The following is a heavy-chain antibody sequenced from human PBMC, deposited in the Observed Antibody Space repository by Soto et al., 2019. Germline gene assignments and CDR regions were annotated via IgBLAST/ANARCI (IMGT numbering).Heavy chain of an antibody. Sequence: ASVKVSCKVSGYTLTELSMHWVRQAPGKGLEWMGGSDPEDGETIYAQKFQGRVTMTEDTSTDTAYMELSSLRSEDTAVYYCATGIVVVPAAISVVDDYWGQGTLVTVSS. CDR2: SDPEDGET. V-gene: IGHV1-24*01. J-gene: IGHJ4*02. CDR1: GYTLTELS. CDR3: ATGIVVVPAAISVVDDY. D-gene: IGHD2-2*01.